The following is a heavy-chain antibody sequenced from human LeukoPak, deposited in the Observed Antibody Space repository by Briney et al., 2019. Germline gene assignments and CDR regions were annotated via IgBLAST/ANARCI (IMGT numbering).Heavy chain of an antibody. CDR1: GGSISSSSYY. V-gene: IGHV4-39*01. Sequence: SETLSLTCTVSGGSISSSSYYWGWIRQPPRKGLEWIGTMYSSGSTYHNPSLKSRVTMSVDTSKNQFSLRLSSVTAADTAVYYCARPAAPGTFYYYMDVWGKGTTVTVSS. CDR2: MYSSGST. D-gene: IGHD3-10*01. CDR3: ARPAAPGTFYYYMDV. J-gene: IGHJ6*03.